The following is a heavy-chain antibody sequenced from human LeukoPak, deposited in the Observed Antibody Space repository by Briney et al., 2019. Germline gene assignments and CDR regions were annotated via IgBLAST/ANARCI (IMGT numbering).Heavy chain of an antibody. Sequence: GGSLRLSCAASGFIVSSNYMSWVRQAPGKGLEWVSVIYSGGSTYYADSVKGRFTISRDNSKNTLYLQMNSLRAEDTAVYYCAKGMNFWSGYEVDYWGQGTLVTVSS. J-gene: IGHJ4*02. D-gene: IGHD3-3*01. CDR3: AKGMNFWSGYEVDY. V-gene: IGHV3-53*01. CDR1: GFIVSSNY. CDR2: IYSGGST.